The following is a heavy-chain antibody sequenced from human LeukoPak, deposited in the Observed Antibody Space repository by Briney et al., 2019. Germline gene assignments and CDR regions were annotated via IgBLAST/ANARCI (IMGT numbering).Heavy chain of an antibody. V-gene: IGHV4-4*07. J-gene: IGHJ4*02. CDR3: AIGFITGTVEDY. CDR2: IYTSGST. CDR1: GGSISSYY. Sequence: SETLSLTCTASGGSISSYYWSWIRQPAGKGLEWIGRIYTSGSTNYNPSLKSRVTMSVDTSKNQFSLKLSSVTAADTAVYYCAIGFITGTVEDYWGQGTLVSFSS. D-gene: IGHD1-20*01.